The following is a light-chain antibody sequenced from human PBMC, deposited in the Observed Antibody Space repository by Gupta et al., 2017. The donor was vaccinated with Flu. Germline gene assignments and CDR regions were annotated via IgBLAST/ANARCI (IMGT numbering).Light chain of an antibody. V-gene: IGKV1-39*01. CDR3: LQSYMTPRT. Sequence: DRVTISCRASENIGDYLSWYQQRPGRASKLLIYSASTLQTGVPSRFRGSRSGTDFTLTITSLQPEDFATYFCLQSYMTPRTFGPGTRVEIK. CDR2: SAS. CDR1: ENIGDY. J-gene: IGKJ1*01.